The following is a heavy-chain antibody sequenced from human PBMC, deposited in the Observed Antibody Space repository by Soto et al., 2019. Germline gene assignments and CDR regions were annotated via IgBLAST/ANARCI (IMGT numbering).Heavy chain of an antibody. CDR1: GYTIKYG. V-gene: IGHV1-18*01. CDR3: ARDLDGVFDF. D-gene: IGHD4-17*01. CDR2: VSPYNGDT. J-gene: IGHJ4*02. Sequence: QVQLVQSGPEVKKPGASVKVSCKTSGYTIKYGLTWVRRAPGQGLEWMGWVSPYNGDTNYAQKLQGRVTMTTDTSTSTAYMELRSLKSDDTAVYYCARDLDGVFDFWGQGTLITVSS.